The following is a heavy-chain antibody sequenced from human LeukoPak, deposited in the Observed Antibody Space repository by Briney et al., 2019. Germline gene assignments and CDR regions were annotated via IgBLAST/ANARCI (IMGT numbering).Heavy chain of an antibody. CDR2: IISSSSFI. CDR1: GFTFSSYT. Sequence: GGSLRLSCAASGFTFSSYTMNWVRQAPGKGLEWVSSIISSSSFIYYADSVKGRFTISRDNAKNSLYLQMNSLRAEDTAVYYWARDFGGYFSSSSCYLGFLDYWGQGTLVTVSS. V-gene: IGHV3-21*03. CDR3: ARDFGGYFSSSSCYLGFLDY. J-gene: IGHJ4*02. D-gene: IGHD2-2*01.